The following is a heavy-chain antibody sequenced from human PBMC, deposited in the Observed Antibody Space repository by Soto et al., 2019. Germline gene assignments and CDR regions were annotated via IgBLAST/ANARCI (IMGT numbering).Heavy chain of an antibody. Sequence: PSETLSLTCTVSGGAISSYYWSWILQPPGKGLEWIGYIYYSGSTNYNPSLKSRVTISVDTSKNQFSLKLSSVTAADTAVYYCARDRGTDGYNDYFDYWGQGTLVTVS. J-gene: IGHJ4*02. CDR2: IYYSGST. V-gene: IGHV4-59*01. CDR3: ARDRGTDGYNDYFDY. D-gene: IGHD3-10*01. CDR1: GGAISSYY.